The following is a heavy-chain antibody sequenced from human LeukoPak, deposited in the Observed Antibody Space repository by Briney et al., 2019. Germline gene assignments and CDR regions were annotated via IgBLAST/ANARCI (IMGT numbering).Heavy chain of an antibody. CDR3: ARRKGFGEGYFDS. J-gene: IGHJ4*02. D-gene: IGHD3-10*01. V-gene: IGHV4-39*01. CDR2: IYYSRST. Sequence: SETLSLTCTVSGGSISNTLYYWAWIRQPPGRGLESIGSIYYSRSTYYSPSLKSRVTISVDTSKNQFSLKLTSVTAADTAVYYCARRKGFGEGYFDSWGQGTLVTVSS. CDR1: GGSISNTLYY.